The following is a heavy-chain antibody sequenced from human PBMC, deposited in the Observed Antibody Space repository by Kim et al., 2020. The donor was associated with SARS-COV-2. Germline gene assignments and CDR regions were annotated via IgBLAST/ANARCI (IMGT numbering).Heavy chain of an antibody. CDR3: ARHLRNWYFDL. Sequence: TTSNPTLKGRVTISVDTSKTQFSLRLSSVTAADAAVYYCARHLRNWYFDLWGRGTLVTVSS. J-gene: IGHJ2*01. V-gene: IGHV4-39*01. CDR2: T.